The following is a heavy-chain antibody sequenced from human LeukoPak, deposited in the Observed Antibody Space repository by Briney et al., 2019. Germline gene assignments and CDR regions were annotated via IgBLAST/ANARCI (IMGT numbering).Heavy chain of an antibody. D-gene: IGHD6-13*01. J-gene: IGHJ4*02. CDR1: GVTFSDYY. V-gene: IGHV3-11*06. CDR3: AMTGIAAADPDY. CDR2: ISSSSSYT. Sequence: GRSLRLSCAASGVTFSDYYMSWIRQAPGKGLEWVSYISSSSSYTNYADSVKGRFTISRDNAKNSLYLQMNSLRAEDTAVYYCAMTGIAAADPDYWGQGTLVTVSS.